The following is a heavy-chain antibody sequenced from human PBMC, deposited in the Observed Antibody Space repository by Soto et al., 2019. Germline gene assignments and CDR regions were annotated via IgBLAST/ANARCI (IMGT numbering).Heavy chain of an antibody. Sequence: PGGSLRLSCAASGFTFSSCGMHWVRQAPGKGLEWVAVIWYDGSNKYYADSVKGRFTISRDNSKNTLYLQMNSLRAEDTAVYYCARDRVHWTQPLDFWCQGTLGTL. CDR2: IWYDGSNK. CDR1: GFTFSSCG. V-gene: IGHV3-33*01. CDR3: ARDRVHWTQPLDF. J-gene: IGHJ4*02. D-gene: IGHD1-1*01.